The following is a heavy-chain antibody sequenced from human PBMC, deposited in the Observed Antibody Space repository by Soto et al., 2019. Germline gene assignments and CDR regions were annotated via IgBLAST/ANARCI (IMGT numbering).Heavy chain of an antibody. J-gene: IGHJ4*02. CDR3: TRLITPLDY. CDR1: GVNFSDST. V-gene: IGHV3-73*01. Sequence: GESLKNSCTASGVNFSDSTVHWVRQTSGRGLEWLGRIRSKVNNLETVYAASVKGRFTISRDDSKNTAYLQMNSLKTEDTAVYYCTRLITPLDYWGRGTLVTVSS. D-gene: IGHD3-16*01. CDR2: IRSKVNNLET.